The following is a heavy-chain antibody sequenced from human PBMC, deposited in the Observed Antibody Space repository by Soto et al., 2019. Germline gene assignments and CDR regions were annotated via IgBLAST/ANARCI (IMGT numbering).Heavy chain of an antibody. CDR1: GFTSSTYG. Sequence: PGGSLRLSCAASGFTSSTYGIHWVRQAPGKGLEWVSVIWSDGRNKYYADSVKGRFTISRDNSKNTVYLEMNSLRAEDTAVYYCARDSDTSGYYSIFDSWGQGTLVTVSS. V-gene: IGHV3-33*01. D-gene: IGHD3-22*01. CDR3: ARDSDTSGYYSIFDS. CDR2: IWSDGRNK. J-gene: IGHJ4*02.